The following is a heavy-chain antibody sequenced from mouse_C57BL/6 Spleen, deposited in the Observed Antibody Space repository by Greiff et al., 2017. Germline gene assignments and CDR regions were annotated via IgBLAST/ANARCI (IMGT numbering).Heavy chain of an antibody. Sequence: KLMESGGGLVQPGGSLKLSCAASGFTFRDYYMYWVRQTPEKRLEWVAYISNGGGSTYYPDTVKGRFTISRDNAKNPLYLQMSRLKAEDTAMYYCARAGDYWGQGTSVTVSS. J-gene: IGHJ4*01. CDR3: ARAGDY. CDR2: ISNGGGST. V-gene: IGHV5-12*01. CDR1: GFTFRDYY.